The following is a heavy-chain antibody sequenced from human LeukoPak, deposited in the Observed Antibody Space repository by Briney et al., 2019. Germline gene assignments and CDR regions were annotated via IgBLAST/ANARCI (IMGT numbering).Heavy chain of an antibody. Sequence: PSETLSLTCAVYGGSFSGYYWSWIRQPPGKGLEWIGEISHSGSTNYNPSLKSRVTISVDTSKNQFSLKLSSVTAADTAVYYCARGRRGYYDSSGLRYWGQGTLVTVSS. D-gene: IGHD3-22*01. V-gene: IGHV4-34*01. CDR1: GGSFSGYY. CDR2: ISHSGST. J-gene: IGHJ4*02. CDR3: ARGRRGYYDSSGLRY.